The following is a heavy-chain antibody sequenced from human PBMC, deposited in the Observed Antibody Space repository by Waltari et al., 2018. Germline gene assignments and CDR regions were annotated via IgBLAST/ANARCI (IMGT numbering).Heavy chain of an antibody. D-gene: IGHD6-13*01. CDR3: AKAPTYSSSWYYFDY. V-gene: IGHV3-9*01. CDR2: ISWNSGAI. Sequence: EVQLVESGGGLVQPGRSLRLSCAASGFTFDDYAMHWVRQAPGKGLEWVSGISWNSGAIDYADSVKCRFTISRDNAKNSLYLQMNSLRAEDTAFYFCAKAPTYSSSWYYFDYWGQGTLVTVSS. J-gene: IGHJ4*02. CDR1: GFTFDDYA.